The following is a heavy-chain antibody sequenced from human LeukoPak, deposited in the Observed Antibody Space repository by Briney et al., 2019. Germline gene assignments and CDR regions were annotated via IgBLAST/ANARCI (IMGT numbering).Heavy chain of an antibody. V-gene: IGHV3-33*01. D-gene: IGHD2-2*03. Sequence: GGSLRLSCAASGYPISDYGIHWGCHPQGTGLGLVAVKSPHANYEYYADSVQGRFTISRDDSKNTIYLQMNSLRDEDTAVYYCARDWIDRSLDYWGQGTLVTVSS. J-gene: IGHJ4*02. CDR2: KSPHANYE. CDR3: ARDWIDRSLDY. CDR1: GYPISDYG.